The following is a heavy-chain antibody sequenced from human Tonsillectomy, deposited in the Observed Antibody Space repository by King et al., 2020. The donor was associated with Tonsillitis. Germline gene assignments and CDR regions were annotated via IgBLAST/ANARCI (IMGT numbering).Heavy chain of an antibody. CDR1: GFKFSGYG. CDR2: IWYDGNNK. CDR3: AKDAGWRQVSAQGYYFDY. V-gene: IGHV3-30*02. D-gene: IGHD5/OR15-5a*01. J-gene: IGHJ4*02. Sequence: VQLVESGGDVVQPGGSLRLSCAASGFKFSGYGMHWVRQAPVKGLEWLAFIWYDGNNKYYGDSVKGRFTISRDNSKNTLHLQMNSLRDDDTAVYYCAKDAGWRQVSAQGYYFDYWGQGTLVTVSS.